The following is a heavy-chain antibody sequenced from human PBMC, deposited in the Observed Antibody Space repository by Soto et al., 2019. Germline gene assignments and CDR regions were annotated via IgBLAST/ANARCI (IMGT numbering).Heavy chain of an antibody. CDR1: GYTFSTYD. Sequence: QVQLVQSGAEVKKPGASVKVSCRASGYTFSTYDIDWVRLAPGQGLEWMGSMNPNTGNTEYAEKFQGRVTMTRDTSESTVYMELSSLRSEDTAIYYCARTMGGIAAAGNDYWCQGTLVTVSS. CDR3: ARTMGGIAAAGNDY. J-gene: IGHJ4*02. CDR2: MNPNTGNT. V-gene: IGHV1-8*01. D-gene: IGHD6-13*01.